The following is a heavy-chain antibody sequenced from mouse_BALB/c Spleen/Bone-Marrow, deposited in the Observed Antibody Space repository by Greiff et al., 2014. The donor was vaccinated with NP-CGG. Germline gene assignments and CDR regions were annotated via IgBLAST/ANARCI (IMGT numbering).Heavy chain of an antibody. Sequence: SGGDLVKPGGSLKLSCAASGFTFSRYGMSWVRQTPDKRLEWVANISSGGSYTYYPDSVKGRFTISRDNAKNTLYLHMSSLKSEDTAMYYCARQYGNLGVMDYWGQGTSVTVSS. V-gene: IGHV5-6*01. CDR3: ARQYGNLGVMDY. J-gene: IGHJ4*01. D-gene: IGHD2-1*01. CDR1: GFTFSRYG. CDR2: ISSGGSYT.